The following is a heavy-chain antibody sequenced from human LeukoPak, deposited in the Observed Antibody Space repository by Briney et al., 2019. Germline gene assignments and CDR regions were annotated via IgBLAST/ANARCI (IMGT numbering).Heavy chain of an antibody. V-gene: IGHV3-11*01. Sequence: TGGSLRLSCAASGFTFSDYYMSWIRQAPGKGLEWVSYISSSGSTIYYADSVKGRLTISRDNAKNSLYLQMNSLRAEDTAVYYCARDPYYYDSSGYYPRDFDYWGQGTLVTVSS. CDR1: GFTFSDYY. J-gene: IGHJ4*02. D-gene: IGHD3-22*01. CDR3: ARDPYYYDSSGYYPRDFDY. CDR2: ISSSGSTI.